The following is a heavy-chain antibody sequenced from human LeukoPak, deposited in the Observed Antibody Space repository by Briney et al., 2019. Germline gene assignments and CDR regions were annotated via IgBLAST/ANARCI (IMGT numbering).Heavy chain of an antibody. CDR1: GDSVSNKNAG. J-gene: IGHJ3*02. Sequence: SQTLSLTCVISGDSVSNKNAGWSWIRQSPSRGLEWLGRIFYRSKWNINYAASVTGRISINPDTSKNQFSLQLNSVNPEGTAVYYCARGGLVRGSINSMIAFDIWGQGTTVTVSS. CDR2: IFYRSKWNI. CDR3: ARGGLVRGSINSMIAFDI. V-gene: IGHV6-1*01. D-gene: IGHD3-10*01.